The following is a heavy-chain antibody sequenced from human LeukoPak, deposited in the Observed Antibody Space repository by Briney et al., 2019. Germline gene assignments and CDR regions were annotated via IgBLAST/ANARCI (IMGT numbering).Heavy chain of an antibody. CDR1: GGSISSSNW. Sequence: SETLSLTCAVSGGSISSSNWWSWVRQHPGKGLEWIGYIYYSGSTYYNPSLKSRVTISVDTSKNQFSLKLSSVTAADTAVYYCARVFRGVIDYWGQGTLVTVSS. V-gene: IGHV4-31*11. J-gene: IGHJ4*02. CDR3: ARVFRGVIDY. D-gene: IGHD3-10*01. CDR2: IYYSGST.